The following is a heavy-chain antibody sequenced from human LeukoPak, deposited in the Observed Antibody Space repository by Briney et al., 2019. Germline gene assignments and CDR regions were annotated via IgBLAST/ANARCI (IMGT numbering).Heavy chain of an antibody. Sequence: GGSLRLSCAASGFTFSSYWMSWVRQAPGKGLEWVANIKQDGSEKYCVDSVKGRFTISRDNAKNSLYLQMNSLRAEDTAVYYCARFGGYCSSTSCYADSFDYWGQGTLVTVSS. CDR3: ARFGGYCSSTSCYADSFDY. CDR2: IKQDGSEK. J-gene: IGHJ4*02. CDR1: GFTFSSYW. D-gene: IGHD2-2*01. V-gene: IGHV3-7*03.